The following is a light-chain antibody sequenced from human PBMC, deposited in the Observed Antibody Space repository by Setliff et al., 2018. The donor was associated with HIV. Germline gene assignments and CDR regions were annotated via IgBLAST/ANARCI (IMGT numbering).Light chain of an antibody. CDR2: AVS. CDR3: SSYTSSSTVV. Sequence: QSVLVQPASVSGSPGQSITISCTGTSSDVAGYDYVSWYQQHPGKAPKLMIYAVSKRPSGVSNRFSGSKSGDTASLTISGLQAEDDADYYCSSYTSSSTVVFATGTKVTVL. J-gene: IGLJ1*01. CDR1: SSDVAGYDY. V-gene: IGLV2-14*01.